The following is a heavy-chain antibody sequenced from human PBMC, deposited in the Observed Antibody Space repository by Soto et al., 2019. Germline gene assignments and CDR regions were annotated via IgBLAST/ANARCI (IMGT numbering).Heavy chain of an antibody. J-gene: IGHJ6*02. CDR1: GFSFSDYY. CDR3: AGGRTIFNGMDV. CDR2: ISSSGNTI. D-gene: IGHD3-10*02. Sequence: QVQLVESGGGLVKPGGSLRVSCAASGFSFSDYYMSWIRQAPGKGLEWVSYISSSGNTIYHADSVKGRFTISRDNAKISLNLQMNSLRDEDTAVYYCAGGRTIFNGMDVWGQGTTVTVSS. V-gene: IGHV3-11*01.